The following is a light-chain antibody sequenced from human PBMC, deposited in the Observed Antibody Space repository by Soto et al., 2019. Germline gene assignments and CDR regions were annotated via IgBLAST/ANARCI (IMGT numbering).Light chain of an antibody. J-gene: IGKJ4*01. V-gene: IGKV1-5*01. Sequence: DIQMTQSPSTLSASVGDRVTITCRASQSIRSWLAWYQQKPGTAPKLLIYDASSLESGVPSRFSGSGSGTEFTLTISSLQPDDFAIYYCQQYNSYSPLTFGGGTKVDIK. CDR2: DAS. CDR1: QSIRSW. CDR3: QQYNSYSPLT.